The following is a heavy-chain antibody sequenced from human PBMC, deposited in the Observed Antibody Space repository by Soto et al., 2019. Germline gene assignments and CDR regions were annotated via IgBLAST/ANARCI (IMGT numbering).Heavy chain of an antibody. CDR3: ARLGFWSGPNWFDP. CDR1: GGSISSSSYY. Sequence: SETLSLTCTVSGGSISSSSYYWGWIRQPPGKGLEWIGSIYYSGSTYYNPSLKSRVTISVDTSKNQFSLKLSSVTAADTAVYYCARLGFWSGPNWFDPWGQGTVGTVS. CDR2: IYYSGST. J-gene: IGHJ5*02. D-gene: IGHD3-3*01. V-gene: IGHV4-39*01.